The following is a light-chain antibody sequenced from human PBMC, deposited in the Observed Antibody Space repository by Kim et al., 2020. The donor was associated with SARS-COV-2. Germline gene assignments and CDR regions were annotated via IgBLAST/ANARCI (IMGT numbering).Light chain of an antibody. CDR2: YDR. Sequence: SYELTQPPSVSVAPGKTARITCGGNNIGRKSIHWYQHKPGQAPVLVIYYDRDRPPGVSERFSASNSGNTATLAISSVEPGDEADYYCQVWENTLRTFGGG. V-gene: IGLV3-21*01. J-gene: IGLJ2*01. CDR3: QVWENTLRT. CDR1: NIGRKS.